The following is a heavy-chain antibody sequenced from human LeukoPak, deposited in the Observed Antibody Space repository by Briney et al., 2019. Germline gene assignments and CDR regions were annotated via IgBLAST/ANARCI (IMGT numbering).Heavy chain of an antibody. Sequence: GGSLRLSCATSGFTFSNYWMSWVRQAPGKGLEWVANIKEDGSEKYYVDSVKGRFTISRDNAKNSLYLQMNSLRAEDTAVYYCARTIRGYWGQGTLVTVSS. CDR3: ARTIRGY. D-gene: IGHD3-10*01. V-gene: IGHV3-7*01. J-gene: IGHJ4*02. CDR1: GFTFSNYW. CDR2: IKEDGSEK.